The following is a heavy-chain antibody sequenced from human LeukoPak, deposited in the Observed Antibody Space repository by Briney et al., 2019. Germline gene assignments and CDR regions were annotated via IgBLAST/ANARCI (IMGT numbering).Heavy chain of an antibody. V-gene: IGHV4-59*01. CDR3: ARTMNANWFDP. CDR2: IYYSGST. CDR1: GGSISSYY. Sequence: SETLSLTCTVSGGSISSYYWSWIRQPPGKGLEWIGYIYYSGSTNYNPSLKSRVTISVDTSKNQFSLKLSSVTAADTAVYYCARTMNANWFDPWGQRTLVTVSS. J-gene: IGHJ5*02. D-gene: IGHD3-22*01.